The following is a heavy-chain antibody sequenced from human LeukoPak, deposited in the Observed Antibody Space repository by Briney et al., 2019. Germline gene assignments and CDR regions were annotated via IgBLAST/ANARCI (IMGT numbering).Heavy chain of an antibody. Sequence: GGSLRLSCAASGFTVNTNYLSWVRQAPGKGLECVSVIYSGGNAYFADSVKGRFTISRDNAKNSLYLQMDSLRAEDTAVYYCARVLDPLDFWGQGTLVTVSS. J-gene: IGHJ4*02. V-gene: IGHV3-66*01. CDR1: GFTVNTNY. CDR2: IYSGGNA. CDR3: ARVLDPLDF.